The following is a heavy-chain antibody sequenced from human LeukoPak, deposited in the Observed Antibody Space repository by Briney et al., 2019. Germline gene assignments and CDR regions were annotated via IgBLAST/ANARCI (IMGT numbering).Heavy chain of an antibody. Sequence: ASVKVSCKASGNTFTSYDMHWVRQAPGQGLEWMGWINPNSGGTNYAQKFQGRVTMTRDTSISTAYMELSRLRSDDTAVYYCARDLWEGPFDYWGQGTLVTVSS. J-gene: IGHJ4*02. CDR1: GNTFTSYD. CDR2: INPNSGGT. D-gene: IGHD1-26*01. CDR3: ARDLWEGPFDY. V-gene: IGHV1-2*02.